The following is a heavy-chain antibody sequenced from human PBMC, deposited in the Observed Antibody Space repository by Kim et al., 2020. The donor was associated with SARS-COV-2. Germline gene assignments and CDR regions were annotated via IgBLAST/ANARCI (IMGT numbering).Heavy chain of an antibody. CDR3: ARKAPGHYDYS. CDR2: IYYSGST. CDR1: GGSVSSGSYY. D-gene: IGHD3-16*01. V-gene: IGHV4-61*01. Sequence: SQTLSLTCTVSGGSVSSGSYYWSWIRQPPGKGLEWIGYIYYSGSTNYNPSLKSRVTISVDTSKNQFSLKLSSVTAADTAVYYCARKAPGHYDYSWGQGTLVTVSS. J-gene: IGHJ4*02.